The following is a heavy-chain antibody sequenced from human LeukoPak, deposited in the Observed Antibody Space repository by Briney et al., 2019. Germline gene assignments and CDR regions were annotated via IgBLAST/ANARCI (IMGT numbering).Heavy chain of an antibody. CDR1: GYTFSTYW. CDR3: SISLADYFDSSGYFAY. V-gene: IGHV3-74*01. CDR2: INSDGSGT. J-gene: IGHJ4*02. Sequence: PGGSLRLSCAASGYTFSTYWMHWVRQAPGKGRVWVSRINSDGSGTSYADSVKGRFTISRDNAKNTLYLQMNSLRAEDTAVYYCSISLADYFDSSGYFAYWGQGTLVTVSS. D-gene: IGHD3-22*01.